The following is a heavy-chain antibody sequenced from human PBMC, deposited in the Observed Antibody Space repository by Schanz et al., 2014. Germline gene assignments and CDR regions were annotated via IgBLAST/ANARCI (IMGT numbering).Heavy chain of an antibody. CDR1: RFTFSSYT. Sequence: VQLVESGGGLVKPGGSLRLSCAASRFTFSSYTMHWVRQAPGKGLEWVALISYDGSNKYYADSVKGRFAISRENSKNTMFLQMSSLRPEDTAVYYCATGRAASNFGSEYLLYWGQGTLVTVSS. J-gene: IGHJ1*01. D-gene: IGHD6-13*01. CDR3: ATGRAASNFGSEYLLY. V-gene: IGHV3-30*09. CDR2: ISYDGSNK.